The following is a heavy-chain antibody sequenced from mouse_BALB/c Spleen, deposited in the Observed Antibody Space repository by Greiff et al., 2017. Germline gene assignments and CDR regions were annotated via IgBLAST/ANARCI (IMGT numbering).Heavy chain of an antibody. Sequence: EVQLQESGAELVRPGASVKLSCKASGFTFNDYYMHWVKQRPEQGLEWIGWIDPENGNTIYDPKFQGKASITADTSSSTAYLQLSSLTSEDTAVYYCARDLLQLRDAMDYWGQGTSVTVSS. CDR1: GFTFNDYY. CDR2: IDPENGNT. J-gene: IGHJ4*01. V-gene: IGHV14-1*02. D-gene: IGHD1-2*01. CDR3: ARDLLQLRDAMDY.